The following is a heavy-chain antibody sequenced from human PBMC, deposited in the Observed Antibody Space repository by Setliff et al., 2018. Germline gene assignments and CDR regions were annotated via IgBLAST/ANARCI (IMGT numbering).Heavy chain of an antibody. V-gene: IGHV3-21*01. D-gene: IGHD6-25*01. CDR3: ARSPANGGHDAFDI. Sequence: GGSLRLSCAASGFSFRTFSMHWVRQAPGKGLEWVSSISPDSIHIYYADSVKGRFTISRDNARDSLYLHMNSLGAEDTAVYYCARSPANGGHDAFDIWGQGTRVTVSS. J-gene: IGHJ3*02. CDR2: ISPDSIHI. CDR1: GFSFRTFS.